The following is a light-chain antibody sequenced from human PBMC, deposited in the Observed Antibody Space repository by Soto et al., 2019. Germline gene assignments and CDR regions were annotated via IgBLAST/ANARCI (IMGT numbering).Light chain of an antibody. CDR2: MIS. V-gene: IGKV2-24*01. CDR1: QGLVYSDGNTY. Sequence: DIVMTQIPLSSPVTLGQPASISCRSSQGLVYSDGNTYLSWLQQRPGQPPRLLIYMISNRFSGVPDRFSGSGAGTDVTLKISRVEAEDVWVYYCMQVTQFPYTFGQGTKLEIK. J-gene: IGKJ2*01. CDR3: MQVTQFPYT.